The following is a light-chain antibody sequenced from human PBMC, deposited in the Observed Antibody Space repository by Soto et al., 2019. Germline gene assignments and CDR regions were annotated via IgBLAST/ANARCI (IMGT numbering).Light chain of an antibody. J-gene: IGKJ1*01. V-gene: IGKV1-39*01. Sequence: DIQLTQSPSSLSASVGDRVTITCRASQHVDRYLNWYQQKPGKAPQVLIYATSNIQSGVPSRFSGSGSGTDFTLTINSLQPEDFATYHCQQSYSSPRTFGQGTKVDI. CDR1: QHVDRY. CDR2: ATS. CDR3: QQSYSSPRT.